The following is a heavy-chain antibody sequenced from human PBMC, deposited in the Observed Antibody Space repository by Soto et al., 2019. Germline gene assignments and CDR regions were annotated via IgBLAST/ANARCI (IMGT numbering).Heavy chain of an antibody. D-gene: IGHD6-13*01. V-gene: IGHV1-2*04. CDR3: ARADRIDSSSWYLSHNWFDP. CDR1: GYTFTGYY. Sequence: GASVKVSCKASGYTFTGYYMHWVRQAPGQGLEWMGWINPNSGGTNYAQKFQGWVTMTRDTSIGTAYMELSRLRSDDTAVYYCARADRIDSSSWYLSHNWFDPWGQGTLVTVSS. J-gene: IGHJ5*02. CDR2: INPNSGGT.